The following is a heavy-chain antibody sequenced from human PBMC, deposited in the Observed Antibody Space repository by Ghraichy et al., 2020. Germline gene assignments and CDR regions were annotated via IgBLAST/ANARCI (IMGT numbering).Heavy chain of an antibody. J-gene: IGHJ4*02. Sequence: FQGRVTITRDTSASTAYMELSSLRSEDTAVYYCAREGHYYEAGSYSFDYWGQGTLVTVSS. D-gene: IGHD1-26*01. V-gene: IGHV1-3*01. CDR3: AREGHYYEAGSYSFDY.